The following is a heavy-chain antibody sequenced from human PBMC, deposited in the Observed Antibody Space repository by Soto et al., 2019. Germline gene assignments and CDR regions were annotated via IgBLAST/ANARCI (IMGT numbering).Heavy chain of an antibody. J-gene: IGHJ4*02. V-gene: IGHV3-23*01. CDR1: GFTFSIYA. CDR2: FSGSGDVT. Sequence: GSLRLSCGASGFTFSIYAMSWVRQAPGKGLECVSTFSGSGDVTYYADSVKGRFTISRDNSKNTLYLQMNNLRVDDTAVYYCVKELGYCSGGSCYSVGYFDYWGQGTLVTVSS. CDR3: VKELGYCSGGSCYSVGYFDY. D-gene: IGHD2-15*01.